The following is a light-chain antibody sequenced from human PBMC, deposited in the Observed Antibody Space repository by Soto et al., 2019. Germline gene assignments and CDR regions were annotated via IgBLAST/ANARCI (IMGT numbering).Light chain of an antibody. V-gene: IGKV3-15*01. J-gene: IGKJ4*01. CDR2: GAS. CDR1: QSVTSN. CDR3: QQYNGWPLT. Sequence: EIVMTQSPATLSVSPGERATFSCRASQSVTSNLAWYQQKPGQAPRLVIYGASTRATGTPARFSGSGSGTEFTLTISSLQSEDFALYYCQQYNGWPLTFGGGTKVEIK.